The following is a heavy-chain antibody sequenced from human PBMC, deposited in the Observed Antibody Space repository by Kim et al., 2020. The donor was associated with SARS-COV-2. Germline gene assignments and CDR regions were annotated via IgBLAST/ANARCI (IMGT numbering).Heavy chain of an antibody. J-gene: IGHJ6*02. CDR1: GFTFNAAW. CDR2: IRSKTDGGTT. V-gene: IGHV3-15*01. Sequence: GGSLRLSCAASGFTFNAAWMSWVRQAPGKGLEWVGRIRSKTDGGTTDYPEPVKDRFTIPRDDSKNTLYLRMHNLKTEDTAVYFVTTGDVWGQGTTITVS. CDR3: TTGDV.